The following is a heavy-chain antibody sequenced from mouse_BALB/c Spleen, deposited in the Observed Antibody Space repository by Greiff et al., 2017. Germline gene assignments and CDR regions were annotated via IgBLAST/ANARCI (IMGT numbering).Heavy chain of an antibody. D-gene: IGHD2-14*01. Sequence: EVKLEESGGGLVQPGGSRKLSCAASGFTFSSFGMHWVRQAPEKGLEWVAYISSGSSTIYYADTVKGRFTISRDNPKNTLFLQMTSLRSEDTAMYYCARSGRYGGYAMDYWGQGTSVTVSS. CDR3: ARSGRYGGYAMDY. CDR1: GFTFSSFG. CDR2: ISSGSSTI. J-gene: IGHJ4*01. V-gene: IGHV5-17*02.